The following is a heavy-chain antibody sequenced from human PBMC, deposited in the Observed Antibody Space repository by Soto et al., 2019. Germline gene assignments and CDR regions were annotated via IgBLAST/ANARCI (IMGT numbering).Heavy chain of an antibody. Sequence: QVQLQESGPGLVKPSETLSLTCTVSGGSVSSGSYYWSWVRQPPGRELEWIGYIFYSGSINYHPSLTSRVTISLDTSKNQFSLKLNSVTAADTAVYYCARVRHFYGSAGYVYYFDNWGQGTLVTVSS. J-gene: IGHJ4*02. CDR1: GGSVSSGSYY. CDR3: ARVRHFYGSAGYVYYFDN. V-gene: IGHV4-61*01. D-gene: IGHD3-22*01. CDR2: IFYSGSI.